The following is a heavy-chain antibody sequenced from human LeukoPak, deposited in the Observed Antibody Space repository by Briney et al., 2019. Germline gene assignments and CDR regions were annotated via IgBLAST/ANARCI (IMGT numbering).Heavy chain of an antibody. J-gene: IGHJ4*02. Sequence: GGSLRLSCAASGFTFSSYGMHWVRQAPGKGLEWVAVIWYDGSNKYYADSVKGRFTISRDNSKNTLYLQMNSLRAEDTAVYYCARDEYKYYYDSSGYYDYWGQGTLVTVSS. V-gene: IGHV3-33*01. CDR1: GFTFSSYG. CDR3: ARDEYKYYYDSSGYYDY. D-gene: IGHD3-22*01. CDR2: IWYDGSNK.